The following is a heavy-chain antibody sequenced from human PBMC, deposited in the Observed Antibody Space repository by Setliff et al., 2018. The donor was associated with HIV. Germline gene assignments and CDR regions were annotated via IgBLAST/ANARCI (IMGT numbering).Heavy chain of an antibody. CDR3: ARHRDGGTYPLDY. J-gene: IGHJ4*02. CDR2: IYYSGNT. D-gene: IGHD1-26*01. Sequence: PSETLSLTCSISGGSISFYYWNWLRQTPGKGLEWIGWIYYSGNTRYNPSPKSRVTISLDTSKNRFSLQLTSVTAADTAVYYCARHRDGGTYPLDYWGQGTLVTVSS. V-gene: IGHV4-59*08. CDR1: GGSISFYY.